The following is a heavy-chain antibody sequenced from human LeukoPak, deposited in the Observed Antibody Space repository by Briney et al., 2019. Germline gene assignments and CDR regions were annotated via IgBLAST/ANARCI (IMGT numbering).Heavy chain of an antibody. CDR1: GFTFDDYA. CDR3: AKDNGQPGLNCFDP. Sequence: PGRSLRLSCAASGFTFDDYAMHWVRQAPGKGLEWVSGISWNSGSIGYADSVKGRFTISRDNAENSLYLQMNSLRAEDTPLYYCAKDNGQPGLNCFDPWGQGTLVTVSS. V-gene: IGHV3-9*01. CDR2: ISWNSGSI. D-gene: IGHD1-1*01. J-gene: IGHJ5*02.